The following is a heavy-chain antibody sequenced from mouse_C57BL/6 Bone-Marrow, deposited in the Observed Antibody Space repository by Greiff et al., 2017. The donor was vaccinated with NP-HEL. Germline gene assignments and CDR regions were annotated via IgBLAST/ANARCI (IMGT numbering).Heavy chain of an antibody. Sequence: VQLKESGGGLVKPGGSLKLSCAASGFTFSSYAMSWVRQTPEKRLEWVATISDGGSYTYYPDNVKGRFTISRDNAKNNLYLQMSHLKSEDTAMYYCARDDGYGAMDYWGQGTSVTVSS. D-gene: IGHD2-3*01. V-gene: IGHV5-4*01. J-gene: IGHJ4*01. CDR1: GFTFSSYA. CDR2: ISDGGSYT. CDR3: ARDDGYGAMDY.